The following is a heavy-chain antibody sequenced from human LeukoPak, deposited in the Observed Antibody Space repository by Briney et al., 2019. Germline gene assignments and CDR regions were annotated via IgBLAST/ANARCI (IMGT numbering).Heavy chain of an antibody. J-gene: IGHJ4*02. V-gene: IGHV3-21*01. CDR1: GFTFSSYT. CDR2: VSSSSYI. Sequence: GGSLRLSCAASGFTFSSYTMNWVRQAPGKGLEWVSSVSSSSYIYYADSVKGRFTISRDNAKNSLYLQMNSLRAEDTAVYYCAREIHLDYWGQGTLVTVSS. CDR3: AREIHLDY.